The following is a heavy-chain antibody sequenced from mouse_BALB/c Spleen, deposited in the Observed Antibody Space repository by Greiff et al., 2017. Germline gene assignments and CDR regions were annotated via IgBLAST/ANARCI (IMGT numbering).Heavy chain of an antibody. CDR1: GYTFTSYY. Sequence: VQLQESGAELVKPGASVKLSCKASGYTFTSYYMYWVKQRPGQGLEWIGEINPSNGGTNFNEKFKSKATLTVDKSSSTAYMQLSSLTSEDSAVYYCTRGAYYYGSNYFDYWGQGTTLTVSS. J-gene: IGHJ2*01. D-gene: IGHD1-1*01. CDR3: TRGAYYYGSNYFDY. CDR2: INPSNGGT. V-gene: IGHV1S81*02.